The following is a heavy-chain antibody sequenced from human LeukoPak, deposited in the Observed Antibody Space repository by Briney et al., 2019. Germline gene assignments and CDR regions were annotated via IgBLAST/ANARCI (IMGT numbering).Heavy chain of an antibody. V-gene: IGHV1-24*01. Sequence: ASVKVSCKVSGYTLTELSMHWVRQAPGKGLEWMGGFDPEDGETIYAQKFQGRVTMTEDTSTDTAYTELSSLRSEDTAVYYCATIFGVVIPTYYYYGMDVWGQGTTVTVSS. CDR3: ATIFGVVIPTYYYYGMDV. CDR1: GYTLTELS. J-gene: IGHJ6*02. D-gene: IGHD3-3*01. CDR2: FDPEDGET.